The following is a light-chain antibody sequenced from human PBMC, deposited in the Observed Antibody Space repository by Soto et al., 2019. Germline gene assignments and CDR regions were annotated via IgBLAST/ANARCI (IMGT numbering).Light chain of an antibody. Sequence: QSALAQPASVSGFPGQSITISCPGTSSDVGGYNYVSWYQQHPGKAPKLMIYDVSNRPSGVSNRFSGSKSGNTASLTISGLQAEDEADYYCSSYTSSSTLGVFGTGTKVTVL. CDR3: SSYTSSSTLGV. CDR2: DVS. V-gene: IGLV2-14*01. J-gene: IGLJ1*01. CDR1: SSDVGGYNY.